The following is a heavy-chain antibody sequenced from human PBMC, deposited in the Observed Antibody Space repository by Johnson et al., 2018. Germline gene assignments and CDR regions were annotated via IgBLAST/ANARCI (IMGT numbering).Heavy chain of an antibody. Sequence: EVQLVESGGGLVQPGGSLRLSCAASGFTFSSYAMSWVRQAPAKGLEWVSGISGGGGSTSFADSVKGRFTISRENSKNTLCLQMGSLRAEDMAVYYCARGGTSDALDIWGQGTMVTVSS. J-gene: IGHJ3*02. V-gene: IGHV3-23*04. D-gene: IGHD1-1*01. CDR2: ISGGGGST. CDR3: ARGGTSDALDI. CDR1: GFTFSSYA.